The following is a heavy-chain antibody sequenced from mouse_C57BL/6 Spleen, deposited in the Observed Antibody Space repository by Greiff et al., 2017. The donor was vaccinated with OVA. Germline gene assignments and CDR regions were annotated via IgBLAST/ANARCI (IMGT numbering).Heavy chain of an antibody. CDR2: ISSGSSTI. CDR3: AREVGRYFDY. J-gene: IGHJ2*01. CDR1: GFTFSDYG. Sequence: EVMLVESGGGLVKPGGSLKLSCAASGFTFSDYGMHWVRQAPEKWLEWVAYISSGSSTIYYADTVKGRFTISRDNAKNTLFLQMTSLRSEDTAMYYCAREVGRYFDYWGQGTTLTVSS. V-gene: IGHV5-17*01. D-gene: IGHD4-1*01.